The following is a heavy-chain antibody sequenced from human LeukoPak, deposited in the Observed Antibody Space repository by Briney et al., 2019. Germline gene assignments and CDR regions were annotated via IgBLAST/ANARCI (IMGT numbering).Heavy chain of an antibody. V-gene: IGHV3-23*01. CDR2: ISGSGGTT. Sequence: GGSLRLSCAASGFIFSNYAMTWARLTPGKGLEWVSAISGSGGTTYYADSVKGRFTISRDSSTNTLYLQMNSLRAEDSAVYYCAKNGGSSWPAYYSDYWGQGTLVTVSS. D-gene: IGHD6-13*01. J-gene: IGHJ4*02. CDR3: AKNGGSSWPAYYSDY. CDR1: GFIFSNYA.